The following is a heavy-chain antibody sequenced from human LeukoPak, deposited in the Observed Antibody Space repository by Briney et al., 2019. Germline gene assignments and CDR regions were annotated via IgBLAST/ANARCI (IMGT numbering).Heavy chain of an antibody. CDR2: TSSGNSTI. CDR3: ARVQTVRFVGEYFDY. CDR1: GFTFSSYS. J-gene: IGHJ4*02. V-gene: IGHV3-48*01. D-gene: IGHD3-10*01. Sequence: PGGSLRLSCEASGFTFSSYSFNWVRQAPGKGLEWLSFTSSGNSTIYYADSVKGRFIVSRDNAKNSLYLRMNSLRVEDTALYYCARVQTVRFVGEYFDYWGPGTLVTVSS.